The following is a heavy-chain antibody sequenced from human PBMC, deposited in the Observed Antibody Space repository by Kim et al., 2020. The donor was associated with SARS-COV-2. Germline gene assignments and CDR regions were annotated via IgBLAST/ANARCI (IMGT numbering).Heavy chain of an antibody. J-gene: IGHJ6*02. Sequence: ASVKVSCKASGYTFSIYYIHWVRQAPGQGLEWMGWIYPDSGGTNVAPKFQGRVTLTGDTSTNTAYMELSRLKSDDTAVYYCACTYYYGMDVWGPGTTVTV. CDR2: IYPDSGGT. CDR1: GYTFSIYY. CDR3: ACTYYYGMDV. V-gene: IGHV1-2*02.